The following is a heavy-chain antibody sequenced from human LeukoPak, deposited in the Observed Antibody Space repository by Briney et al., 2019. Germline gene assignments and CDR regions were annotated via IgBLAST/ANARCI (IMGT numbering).Heavy chain of an antibody. CDR3: ARLYVLEWLLYGNFDF. V-gene: IGHV4-61*02. CDR2: IYTSGST. CDR1: GGSISSGSYY. J-gene: IGHJ4*02. D-gene: IGHD3-3*01. Sequence: SETLSLTCTVSGGSISSGSYYWSWIRQPAGKGLEWIGRIYTSGSTNYNPSLKSRVTISVDTSKNQLSLKLSSVTAADTSVYYCARLYVLEWLLYGNFDFWGQGTLVTVSS.